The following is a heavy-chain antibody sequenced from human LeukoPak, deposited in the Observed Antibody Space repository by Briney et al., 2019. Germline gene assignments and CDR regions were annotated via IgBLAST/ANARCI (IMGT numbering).Heavy chain of an antibody. CDR1: GYTFTGYY. Sequence: GASVKVSCKASGYTFTGYYMHWVRQAPGQGLEWMGWINPNSGGTNYAQKFQGRVTMTRNTSISTAYMELSSLRSEDTAVYYCARTPHTDHGDYASTDYWGQGTLVTVSS. CDR3: ARTPHTDHGDYASTDY. CDR2: INPNSGGT. J-gene: IGHJ4*02. D-gene: IGHD4-17*01. V-gene: IGHV1-2*02.